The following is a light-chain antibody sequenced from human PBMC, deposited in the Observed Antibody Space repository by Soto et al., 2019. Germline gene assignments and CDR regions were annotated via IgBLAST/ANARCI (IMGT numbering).Light chain of an antibody. CDR1: SSDVGGYNY. V-gene: IGLV2-14*01. J-gene: IGLJ1*01. CDR3: SSYTSSSV. Sequence: HSALTQPASVSGSPGQSITISCTGTSSDVGGYNYVSWYQQHPGKAPKLMIYEVSNRPSGVSNRFSGSKSGNTASLTISGLQAEDEADYYCSSYTSSSVFGTGTKLTVL. CDR2: EVS.